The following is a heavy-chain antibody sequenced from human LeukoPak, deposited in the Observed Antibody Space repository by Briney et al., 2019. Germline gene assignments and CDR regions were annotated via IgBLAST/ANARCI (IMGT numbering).Heavy chain of an antibody. Sequence: GGSLRLSCAASGFTFSSYEMNWVRQAPGKGLEWVSYISSSGSPIYYADSVKGRFTISRDNAKNSLYLQMNSLRAEDTAVYYCARVTYGSGTYGAFDYWGQGTLVTVSS. CDR1: GFTFSSYE. J-gene: IGHJ4*02. CDR2: ISSSGSPI. CDR3: ARVTYGSGTYGAFDY. V-gene: IGHV3-48*03. D-gene: IGHD3-10*01.